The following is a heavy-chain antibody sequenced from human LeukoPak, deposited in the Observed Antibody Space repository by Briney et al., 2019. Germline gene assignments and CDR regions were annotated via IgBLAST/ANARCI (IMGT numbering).Heavy chain of an antibody. J-gene: IGHJ4*02. Sequence: SETLSLTCTVSGGSISSYYWSWIRQPPGKGLEWIGYIYYSGSTNYNPSLKSRVTISVDTSKNQFSLKLSSVTAADTAVYYCARYYDSSEIFDYWGQGTLVTVPS. CDR1: GGSISSYY. CDR3: ARYYDSSEIFDY. D-gene: IGHD3-22*01. V-gene: IGHV4-59*01. CDR2: IYYSGST.